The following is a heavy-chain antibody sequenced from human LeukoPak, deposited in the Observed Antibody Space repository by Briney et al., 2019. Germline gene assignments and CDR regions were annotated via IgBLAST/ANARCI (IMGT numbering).Heavy chain of an antibody. V-gene: IGHV4-39*07. J-gene: IGHJ4*02. CDR2: IYYSGST. CDR3: ARREVGAPIRY. D-gene: IGHD1-26*01. CDR1: GGSISSSSYY. Sequence: SETLSLTCTVSGGSISSSSYYWGWIRQPPGKGLEWIGSIYYSGSTYYNPSLKSRVTISVDTSKNQFSLKLSSVTAADTAVYYCARREVGAPIRYWGQGTLVTVSS.